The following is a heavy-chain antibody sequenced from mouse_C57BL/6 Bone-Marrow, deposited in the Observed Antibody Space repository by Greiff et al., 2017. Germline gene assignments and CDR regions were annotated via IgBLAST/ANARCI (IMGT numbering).Heavy chain of an antibody. CDR2: INPNNGGT. CDR1: GYTFTDYY. D-gene: IGHD2-1*01. J-gene: IGHJ3*01. V-gene: IGHV1-26*01. Sequence: EVQLQQSGPELVKPGASVKISCKASGYTFTDYYMNWVQQSRGKSLEWIGDINPNNGGTSYNQKFKGKATLTVDKSSSTAYMELRSLTSEDSAVYYCAGNCWFAYWGQGTLVTVSA. CDR3: AGNCWFAY.